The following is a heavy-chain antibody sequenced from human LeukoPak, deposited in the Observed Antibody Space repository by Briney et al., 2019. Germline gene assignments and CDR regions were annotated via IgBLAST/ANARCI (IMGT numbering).Heavy chain of an antibody. V-gene: IGHV1-2*02. CDR1: GYNFSGHY. J-gene: IGHJ4*02. Sequence: ASVKVSCKASGYNFSGHYMHWVRQAPGQGLEWMGWIKPSNGDTKYAQNLQGRVTMPRDTSISTAYMELSSLRSDDTAVYYCASPPLSSAMYYAHWGQGTLVTVSS. CDR2: IKPSNGDT. CDR3: ASPPLSSAMYYAH. D-gene: IGHD1-26*01.